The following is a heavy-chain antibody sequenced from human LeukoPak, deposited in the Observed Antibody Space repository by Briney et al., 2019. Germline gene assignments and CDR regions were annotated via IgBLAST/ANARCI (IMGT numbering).Heavy chain of an antibody. V-gene: IGHV4-39*01. J-gene: IGHJ4*02. CDR2: IYYSGST. CDR1: GGSISSSSYY. CDR3: ARLWVVVPAAKKGNFDY. D-gene: IGHD2-2*01. Sequence: PSETLSLTCTVSGGSISSSSYYWGWIRQPPGKGLEWNGSIYYSGSTYYNPSLKSRVTISVVTSKNQFSLKLSSVTAADTAVYYCARLWVVVPAAKKGNFDYWGQGTLVTVSS.